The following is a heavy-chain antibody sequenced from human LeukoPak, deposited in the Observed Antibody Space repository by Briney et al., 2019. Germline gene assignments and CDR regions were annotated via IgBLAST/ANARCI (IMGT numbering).Heavy chain of an antibody. CDR2: INPSGGST. V-gene: IGHV1-46*01. Sequence: ASVTVSCKASGYTFTSYYMHWVRQAPGQGLEWMGIINPSGGSTSYAQKFQGRVTMTRDTSTSTVYMELSSLRSEDTAVYYCARDRGGTTGYDYFDYWGQGTLVTVSS. CDR1: GYTFTSYY. CDR3: ARDRGGTTGYDYFDY. D-gene: IGHD1-1*01. J-gene: IGHJ4*02.